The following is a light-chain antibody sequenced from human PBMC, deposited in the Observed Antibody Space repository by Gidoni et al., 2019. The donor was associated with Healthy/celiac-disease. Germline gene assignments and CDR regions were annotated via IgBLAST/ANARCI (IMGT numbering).Light chain of an antibody. CDR1: SSNIGSNT. CDR3: AAWDASLNWV. V-gene: IGLV1-44*01. J-gene: IGLJ3*02. Sequence: QSVLTQPPSASGTPGQRVTISCSGSSSNIGSNTVNWYQQLPGTAPKLLLYSNNQRPSGVPDRFSGSKSGTSASLAISGLQSEDEADYYCAAWDASLNWVFVGGTKLTVL. CDR2: SNN.